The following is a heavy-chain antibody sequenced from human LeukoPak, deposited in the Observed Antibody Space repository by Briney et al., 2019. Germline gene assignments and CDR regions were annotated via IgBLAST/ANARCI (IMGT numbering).Heavy chain of an antibody. V-gene: IGHV4-59*05. D-gene: IGHD3-22*01. CDR3: ARMGDSSGYYYGTLDY. CDR1: GGSISSYY. Sequence: SETLSLTCTVSGGSISSYYWSWIRQPPGKGLEWIGSIYYSGSTYYNPSLKSRVTISVDTSKNQFSLKLSSVTAADTAVYYCARMGDSSGYYYGTLDYWGQGTLVTVSS. CDR2: IYYSGST. J-gene: IGHJ4*02.